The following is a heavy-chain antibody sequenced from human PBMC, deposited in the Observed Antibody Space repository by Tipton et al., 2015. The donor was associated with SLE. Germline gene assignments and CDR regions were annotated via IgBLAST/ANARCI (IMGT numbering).Heavy chain of an antibody. V-gene: IGHV4-39*07. CDR1: GGSISSSTYY. CDR2: IYYSGNT. D-gene: IGHD3-3*01. Sequence: TLSLTCTVSGGSISSSTYYWGWIRQSPGKGLEWIGNIYYSGNTYYNLSLKSRVTISVDTSKNQFSLKLTSVTAADTAVYYCARRPAYDFWSGPLDYWGQGSLVTVSS. CDR3: ARRPAYDFWSGPLDY. J-gene: IGHJ4*02.